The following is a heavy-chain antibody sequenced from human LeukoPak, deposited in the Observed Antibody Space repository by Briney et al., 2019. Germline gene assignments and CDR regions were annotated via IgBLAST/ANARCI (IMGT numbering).Heavy chain of an antibody. D-gene: IGHD3-10*01. V-gene: IGHV1-46*01. Sequence: VASVKVSCKASGYTFTSYYMHWVRQDPGQGLEWMGIINPSGGSTSYAQRFQGRVTMTRDTSTSTVYMELSSLRSEDTAVYYCARDREEGSYYYYGMDVWGQGTTVTVSS. CDR3: ARDREEGSYYYYGMDV. CDR2: INPSGGST. J-gene: IGHJ6*02. CDR1: GYTFTSYY.